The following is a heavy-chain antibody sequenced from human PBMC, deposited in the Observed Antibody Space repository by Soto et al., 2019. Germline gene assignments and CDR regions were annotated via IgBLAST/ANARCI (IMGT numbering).Heavy chain of an antibody. D-gene: IGHD3-16*01. CDR2: ISAYNGNT. CDR3: GRGGTPIDY. V-gene: IGHV1-18*01. J-gene: IGHJ4*02. Sequence: QVQLLQSGAEVKKPGASVKVSCKASGYTFTNFGISWVRQAPGQGREWIGWISAYNGNTNYSQKLQGRITMTTDTPTRTAYMELRSLRADDTAVSYCGRGGTPIDYWGQGTLVTVSS. CDR1: GYTFTNFG.